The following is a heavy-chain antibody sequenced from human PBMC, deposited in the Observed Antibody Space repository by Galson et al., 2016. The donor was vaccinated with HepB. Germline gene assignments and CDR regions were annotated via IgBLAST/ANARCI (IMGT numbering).Heavy chain of an antibody. J-gene: IGHJ4*02. V-gene: IGHV3-7*04. CDR3: ARGPDYGDWVDFLDC. D-gene: IGHD4-17*01. CDR1: GFTFSSNW. CDR2: IKQDGTE. Sequence: SLRLSCATSGFTFSSNWMSWVRQAPGKGLEWVANIKQDGTENYVDSVKGRFTISRDNAKNSLYLQMNSLRAEYTAAYYCARGPDYGDWVDFLDCWGQGTLVTVSS.